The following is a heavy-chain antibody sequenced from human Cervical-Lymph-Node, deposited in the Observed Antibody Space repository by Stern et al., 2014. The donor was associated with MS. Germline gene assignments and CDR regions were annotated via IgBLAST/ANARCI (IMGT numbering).Heavy chain of an antibody. Sequence: QLQLQESGPGLVKPSQTLSLTCTVSGGSISSGGYYWSWIRQHPGKGLEWIGYIYYSGSTYYNPSLKSRVTISVDSPKTPFFLKLSSVTAADTAVYYCARVSYDFWSGYYPFDYWGQGTLVTVSS. CDR1: GGSISSGGYY. CDR2: IYYSGST. D-gene: IGHD3-3*01. J-gene: IGHJ4*02. CDR3: ARVSYDFWSGYYPFDY. V-gene: IGHV4-31*03.